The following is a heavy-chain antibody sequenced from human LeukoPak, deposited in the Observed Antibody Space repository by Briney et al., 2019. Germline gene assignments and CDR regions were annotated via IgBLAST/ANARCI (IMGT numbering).Heavy chain of an antibody. D-gene: IGHD5-12*01. CDR1: GYKFTSNW. V-gene: IGHV5-51*01. CDR3: ARSEGLGWYYFDY. Sequence: GESLKISCKGSGYKFTSNWIGWVRQMPGKGLEWMGIIHPSDSDTRYSPSFQGQVTISADKSISTAYLQWSSLKASDTAMYYCARSEGLGWYYFDYWGQGTLVTVSS. CDR2: IHPSDSDT. J-gene: IGHJ4*02.